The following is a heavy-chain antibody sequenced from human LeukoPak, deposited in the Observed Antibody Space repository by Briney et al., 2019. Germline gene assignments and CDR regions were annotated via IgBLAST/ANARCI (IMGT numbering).Heavy chain of an antibody. J-gene: IGHJ4*02. CDR1: GFAFSSYG. D-gene: IGHD5-12*01. Sequence: PGRSLRLSCAASGFAFSSYGMHWVRQAPGKGLEWVAVIWYDGSNKYYADSVKGRFTISRDNSKNTLYLQMNSLIAEDTAVYYCAREGYSGYVFDYWGQGTLVTVSS. CDR3: AREGYSGYVFDY. CDR2: IWYDGSNK. V-gene: IGHV3-33*01.